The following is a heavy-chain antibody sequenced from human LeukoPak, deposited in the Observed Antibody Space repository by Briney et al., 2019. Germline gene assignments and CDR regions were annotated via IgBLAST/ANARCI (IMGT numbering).Heavy chain of an antibody. V-gene: IGHV3-23*01. CDR3: AKVGDGHCSTTSCYGWCDP. D-gene: IGHD2-2*01. CDR2: ISSSGGSA. J-gene: IGHJ5*02. Sequence: GSLRLSCAASGFTFSSDAMSWVRQAPGKGLEWVSAISSSGGSAYYAGSVKGRFTISRDNSKNTLYLQMNSLRAEDTAVYYCAKVGDGHCSTTSCYGWCDPWGQGTLVTVSS. CDR1: GFTFSSDA.